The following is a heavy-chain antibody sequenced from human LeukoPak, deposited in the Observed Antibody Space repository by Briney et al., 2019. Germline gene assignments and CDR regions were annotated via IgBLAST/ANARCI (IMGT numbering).Heavy chain of an antibody. J-gene: IGHJ3*02. CDR1: GYTFSGFY. D-gene: IGHD1-14*01. CDR2: IIPIFGTA. V-gene: IGHV1-69*05. Sequence: GASVKVSCKASGYTFSGFYVHWVRQAPGQGLEWMGGIIPIFGTANYAQKFQGRVTITTDESTSTAYMELSSLRSEDTAVYYCVMSRKLHSRGAFDIWGQRTMVTVSS. CDR3: VMSRKLHSRGAFDI.